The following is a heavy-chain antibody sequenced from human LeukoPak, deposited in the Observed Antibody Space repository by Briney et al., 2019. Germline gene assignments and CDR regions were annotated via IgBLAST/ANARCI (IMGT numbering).Heavy chain of an antibody. Sequence: GGSLRLSCAASEFTFSSYWMSWVRQAPGKGLEWVANIKQDGGQIYYLESVKGRFTVSGDNAKNSLYLQMNSLRAEDTAVYYCARLGARQMLEYWGQGTLVTVSS. J-gene: IGHJ4*02. CDR2: IKQDGGQI. CDR1: EFTFSSYW. V-gene: IGHV3-7*01. CDR3: ARLGARQMLEY. D-gene: IGHD4-17*01.